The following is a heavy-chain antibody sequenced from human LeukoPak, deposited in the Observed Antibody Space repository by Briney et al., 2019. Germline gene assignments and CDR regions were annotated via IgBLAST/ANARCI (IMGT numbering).Heavy chain of an antibody. D-gene: IGHD3-10*01. J-gene: IGHJ4*02. CDR1: GYTFTGYY. CDR2: INSDGSST. V-gene: IGHV3-74*01. Sequence: ASVKVSCKASGYTFTGYYMHWVRQAPGKGLGWVSRINSDGSSTSYADSVKGRFTISRDNAKNTLYLQMNSLRAEDTAVYYCARGENRAYYYGSGSYYWGQGTLVTVSS. CDR3: ARGENRAYYYGSGSYY.